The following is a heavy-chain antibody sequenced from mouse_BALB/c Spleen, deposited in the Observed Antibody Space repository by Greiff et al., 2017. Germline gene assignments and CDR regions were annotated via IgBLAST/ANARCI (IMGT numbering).Heavy chain of an antibody. V-gene: IGHV3-8*02. Sequence: EVKLVESGPSLVKPSQTLSLTCSVTGDSITSGYWNWIRKFPGNKLEYMGYISYSGSTYYNPSLKSRISITRDTSKNQYYLQLNSVTTEDTATYYCARSATGGSSSYWYFDVWGAGTTVTVSS. CDR3: ARSATGGSSSYWYFDV. J-gene: IGHJ1*01. CDR2: ISYSGST. D-gene: IGHD1-1*01. CDR1: GDSITSGY.